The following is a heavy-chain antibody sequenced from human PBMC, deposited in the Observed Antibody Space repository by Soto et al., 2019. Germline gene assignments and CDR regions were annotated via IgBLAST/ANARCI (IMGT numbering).Heavy chain of an antibody. CDR1: GGSISSSSYY. CDR3: ARLVGSSGYYDY. Sequence: SETLSLTCTVSGGSISSSSYYWGWVRQPPGKGLEWIGSIYYSGSTYYNPSLKSRVTISVDTSKNQFSLKLSSVTAADTAVYYCARLVGSSGYYDYWGQGTLVTVSS. V-gene: IGHV4-39*01. D-gene: IGHD3-22*01. CDR2: IYYSGST. J-gene: IGHJ4*02.